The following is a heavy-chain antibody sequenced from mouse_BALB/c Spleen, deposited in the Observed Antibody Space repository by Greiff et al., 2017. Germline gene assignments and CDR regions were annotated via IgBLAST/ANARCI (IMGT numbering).Heavy chain of an antibody. V-gene: IGHV5-4*02. J-gene: IGHJ4*01. CDR3: ARDRGGNYGAMDY. CDR2: ISDGGSDT. CDR1: GFTFSDYY. Sequence: EVQVVESGGGLVKPGGSLKLSCAASGFTFSDYYMSWVRQTPEKRLEWVATISDGGSDTYYPDSVKGRFTISRDNAKNNLYLQMSSLKSEDTAMYYCARDRGGNYGAMDYWGQGTSVTVSS. D-gene: IGHD2-1*01.